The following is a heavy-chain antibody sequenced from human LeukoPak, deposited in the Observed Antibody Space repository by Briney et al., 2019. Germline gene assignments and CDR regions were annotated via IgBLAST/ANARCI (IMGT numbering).Heavy chain of an antibody. J-gene: IGHJ4*02. CDR3: AREVELDYYDSSGPVDY. CDR2: ISSSSSYI. V-gene: IGHV3-21*01. D-gene: IGHD3-22*01. Sequence: GGSLRLSCAASGFTFSSYSMNWVRQAPGKGLEWASSISSSSSYIYYADSVKGRFTISRDNAKNSLYLQMNSLRAEDTAVYYCAREVELDYYDSSGPVDYWGQGTLVTVSS. CDR1: GFTFSSYS.